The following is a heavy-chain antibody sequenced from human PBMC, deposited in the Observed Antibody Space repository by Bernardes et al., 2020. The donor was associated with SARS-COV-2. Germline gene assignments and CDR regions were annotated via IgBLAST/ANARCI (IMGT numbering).Heavy chain of an antibody. J-gene: IGHJ1*01. CDR2: INPKSGGI. V-gene: IGHV1-2*02. D-gene: IGHD2-21*02. Sequence: ASVKVSCKASGYSFNDHYIHWVRQAPGQGLEWMGWINPKSGGIHYAQKFQGRVTMTSDTSVTTAYMEMSTLRSDDTAMYYCARDNCGGDCYVGPGDWGQGTLITVSS. CDR1: GYSFNDHY. CDR3: ARDNCGGDCYVGPGD.